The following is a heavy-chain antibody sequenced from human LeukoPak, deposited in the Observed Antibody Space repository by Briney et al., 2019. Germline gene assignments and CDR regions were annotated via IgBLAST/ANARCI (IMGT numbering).Heavy chain of an antibody. CDR2: INHNGNVN. CDR3: ARGGGLDV. CDR1: GFTFSSYW. J-gene: IGHJ6*02. D-gene: IGHD3-16*01. Sequence: PGGSLRLSCAASGFTFSSYWVNWARQAPGKGLEWVASINHNGNVNYYVDSVEGRFTISRDNAKNSLYLQMSNLRAEDTAVYFCARGGGLDVWGQGATVTVSS. V-gene: IGHV3-7*03.